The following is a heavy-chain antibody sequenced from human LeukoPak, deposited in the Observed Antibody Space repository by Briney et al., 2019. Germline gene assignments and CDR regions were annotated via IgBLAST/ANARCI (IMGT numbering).Heavy chain of an antibody. CDR2: INHSGST. V-gene: IGHV4-34*01. Sequence: PSETLSLTCAVYGGSFSGYYWSWIRQPPGKGLEWIGEINHSGSTNYNPSLKSRVTISVDTSKNQFSLKLSSVTAADTAVYYCARVLRFLEWCSYYYYYMDVWGKGTTVTVSS. D-gene: IGHD3-3*01. CDR3: ARVLRFLEWCSYYYYYMDV. J-gene: IGHJ6*03. CDR1: GGSFSGYY.